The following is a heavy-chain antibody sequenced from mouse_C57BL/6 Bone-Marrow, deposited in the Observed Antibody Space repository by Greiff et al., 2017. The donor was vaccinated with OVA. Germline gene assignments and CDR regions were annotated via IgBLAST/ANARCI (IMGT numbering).Heavy chain of an antibody. Sequence: QVQLQQPGAELVKPGASVKMSCKASGYTFTSYWITWVKQRPGQGLEWIGDIYPGSGSTNYNEKFKSKATLTVDTSSSTAYMQLSSLTSEDSAVYYCARCGYGYDYAMDYWGQGTSVTVSS. CDR3: ARCGYGYDYAMDY. V-gene: IGHV1-55*01. CDR2: IYPGSGST. CDR1: GYTFTSYW. J-gene: IGHJ4*01. D-gene: IGHD2-2*01.